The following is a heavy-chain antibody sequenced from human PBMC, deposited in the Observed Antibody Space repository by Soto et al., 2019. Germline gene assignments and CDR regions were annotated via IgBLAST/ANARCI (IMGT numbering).Heavy chain of an antibody. V-gene: IGHV3-23*01. CDR2: ISGSGGST. CDR1: GVTFSSYA. CDR3: AKDSSSSWLVYFY. Sequence: GGSLRLCCAASGVTFSSYAMSWVRQAPGKGLEWVSAISGSGGSTYYADSVKGRFTISRDNSKNTLYLQMNSLRAEDTAVYYCAKDSSSSWLVYFYWGQGTLVTVSS. J-gene: IGHJ4*02. D-gene: IGHD6-6*01.